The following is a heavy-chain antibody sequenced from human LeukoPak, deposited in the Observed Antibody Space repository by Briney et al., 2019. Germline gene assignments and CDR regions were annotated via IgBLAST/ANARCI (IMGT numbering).Heavy chain of an antibody. CDR2: ISGSGGST. J-gene: IGHJ4*02. CDR3: AKDQRGSGWYSYFDY. D-gene: IGHD6-19*01. Sequence: GGSLRLSCAASGFTFSSYSMNWVRQAPGKGLEWVSAISGSGGSTYYADSVKGRFTISRDNSKNTLYLQMNSLRAEDTAVYYCAKDQRGSGWYSYFDYWGQGTLVTVSS. CDR1: GFTFSSYS. V-gene: IGHV3-23*01.